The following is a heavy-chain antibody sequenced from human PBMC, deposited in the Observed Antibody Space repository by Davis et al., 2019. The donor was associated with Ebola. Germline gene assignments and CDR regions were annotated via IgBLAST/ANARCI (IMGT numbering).Heavy chain of an antibody. CDR1: GGSISSSNW. D-gene: IGHD5-12*01. CDR2: IYHSGST. V-gene: IGHV4-4*02. Sequence: SETLSLTCAVSGGSISSSNWWRWVRQPPGKGLEWIGEIYHSGSTNYNPSLKSRVTISVDKSKNQFSLKLRSVTAADTAVYYCARDHSGYDRPGRYYYGMDVWGQGTTVTVSS. J-gene: IGHJ6*02. CDR3: ARDHSGYDRPGRYYYGMDV.